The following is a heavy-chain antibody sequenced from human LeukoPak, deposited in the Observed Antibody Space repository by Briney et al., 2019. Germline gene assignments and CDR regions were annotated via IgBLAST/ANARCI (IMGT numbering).Heavy chain of an antibody. Sequence: GGSLRLSCAASGFTFSGYSMNWVRQAPGKGLEWVSYISSSSSTICYADSVKGRFTISRHNAKNSLYLQMNSLRAEDTAVYYCARGSYRTGTRGFDYWGQGTLVTVSS. CDR1: GFTFSGYS. CDR2: ISSSSSTI. CDR3: ARGSYRTGTRGFDY. J-gene: IGHJ4*02. D-gene: IGHD1-1*01. V-gene: IGHV3-48*01.